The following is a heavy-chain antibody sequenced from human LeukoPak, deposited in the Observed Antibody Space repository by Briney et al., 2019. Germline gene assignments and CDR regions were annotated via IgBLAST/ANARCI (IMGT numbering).Heavy chain of an antibody. CDR1: GSTFSSYW. CDR3: ARGVTADY. V-gene: IGHV3-7*03. CDR2: IKQDGSEK. Sequence: GGSLRLSCAASGSTFSSYWMSWVRQAPGKGLEWVANIKQDGSEKYYVDSVKGRFTISRDNAKNSLYLQMNSLRAEDTAVYYCARGVTADYWGQGTLVTVSS. D-gene: IGHD5-18*01. J-gene: IGHJ4*02.